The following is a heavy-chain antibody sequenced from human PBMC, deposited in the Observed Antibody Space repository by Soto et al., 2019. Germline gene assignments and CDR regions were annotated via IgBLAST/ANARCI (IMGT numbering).Heavy chain of an antibody. J-gene: IGHJ5*02. V-gene: IGHV3-23*01. CDR2: TSDSGGRT. CDR3: AKSLNINRKNCFDP. Sequence: QLLESGGGLAQPGGSLTLSCAASGFTFSTSAMNWVRQAPGKGLEWVSLTSDSGGRTYYADSVKGRFTISRDNSKNTLYLQRNSLRAEDTAVYYWAKSLNINRKNCFDPWGQGNLVTVSS. CDR1: GFTFSTSA. D-gene: IGHD2-21*01.